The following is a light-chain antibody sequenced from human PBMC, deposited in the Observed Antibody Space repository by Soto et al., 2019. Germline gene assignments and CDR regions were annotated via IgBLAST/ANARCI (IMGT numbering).Light chain of an antibody. J-gene: IGKJ1*01. CDR1: QTITSTH. CDR2: GVS. CDR3: QHYGASPRT. V-gene: IGKV3-20*01. Sequence: EIVLTQSPGTLSLFPGERATLSCRARQTITSTHLAWYQQKPGQAPRLLIYGVSNRASGFPDRFSGSGYGTDFTLTISGLEPDDFAVYYCQHYGASPRTFGQGTKVEI.